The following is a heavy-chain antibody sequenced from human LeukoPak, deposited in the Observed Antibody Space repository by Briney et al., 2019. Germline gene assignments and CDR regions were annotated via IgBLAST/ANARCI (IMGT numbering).Heavy chain of an antibody. CDR2: IIPIHGTT. V-gene: IGHV1-69*13. CDR1: GGTFNTYT. Sequence: SVKVSCKTSGGTFNTYTLNWVRQAPGQGLEWVGGIIPIHGTTNYAQKFQGRVTLTADESTSTAYMELSGLTSEDTAVYYCARPTMSYYDSFGYYRDFDYWGQGTLVTVSS. J-gene: IGHJ4*02. CDR3: ARPTMSYYDSFGYYRDFDY. D-gene: IGHD3-22*01.